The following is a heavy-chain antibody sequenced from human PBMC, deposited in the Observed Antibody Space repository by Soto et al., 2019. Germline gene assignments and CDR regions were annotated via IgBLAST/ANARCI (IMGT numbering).Heavy chain of an antibody. D-gene: IGHD2-8*01. CDR3: ARNGALDY. J-gene: IGHJ4*02. V-gene: IGHV4-30-4*01. CDR1: GGSISSGDYY. Sequence: QVQLQESGPGLVKPSQTLSLTCTVSGGSISSGDYYWSWIRQPPGKGLEWIGYILYSGTTNYNPSLERRLTISVDTSKNQFSLKLTSVTAADTAVYYCARNGALDYWGRGTVVTVSS. CDR2: ILYSGTT.